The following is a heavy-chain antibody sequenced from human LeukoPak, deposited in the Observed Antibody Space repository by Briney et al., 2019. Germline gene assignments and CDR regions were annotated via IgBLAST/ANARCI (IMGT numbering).Heavy chain of an antibody. D-gene: IGHD6-19*01. Sequence: ASQTLCLTCTVSGGSISSGGYYWSWIRQHPGKCLEWIGYIYYSGSTYYNPSLKSRVTISVDTSKKQSSLKLNSVPATGTAVYYCPSAGSSSGWYFDYWRQATLVTVSS. CDR3: PSAGSSSGWYFDY. J-gene: IGHJ4*02. V-gene: IGHV4-31*03. CDR1: GGSISSGGYY. CDR2: IYYSGST.